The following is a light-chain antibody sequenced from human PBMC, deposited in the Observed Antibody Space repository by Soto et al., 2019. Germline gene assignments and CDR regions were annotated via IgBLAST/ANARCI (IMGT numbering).Light chain of an antibody. CDR3: SSYAGRNLYV. CDR2: EVT. CDR1: SSDVGGYDY. J-gene: IGLJ1*01. V-gene: IGLV2-8*01. Sequence: QSVLSHPPSASWSPGHSVTISCTGTSSDVGGYDYVSWYQQRPGKAPKLLIHEVTKRPSGVPDRFSGSKSGNTASLTVSGLQAEDEADYYCSSYAGRNLYVFGTGTKVTVL.